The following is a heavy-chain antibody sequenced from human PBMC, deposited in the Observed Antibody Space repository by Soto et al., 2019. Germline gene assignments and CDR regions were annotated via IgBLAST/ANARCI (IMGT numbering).Heavy chain of an antibody. V-gene: IGHV3-74*01. CDR2: INSDGSST. CDR1: GFTFSSHW. J-gene: IGHJ4*02. CDR3: AIGVTDTTGSYY. Sequence: PGGSLRLSCAASGFTFSSHWMHWVRQAPGKGLMWVSRINSDGSSTSYAESVKGRFTISRDNAKNTVFLQMNSLRAEDTSVYYYAIGVTDTTGSYYWGQGVLVTVSS. D-gene: IGHD1-26*01.